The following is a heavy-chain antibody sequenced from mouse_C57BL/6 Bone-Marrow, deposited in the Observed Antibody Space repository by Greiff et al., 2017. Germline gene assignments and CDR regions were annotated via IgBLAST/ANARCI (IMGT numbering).Heavy chain of an antibody. CDR1: GYTFTSYD. V-gene: IGHV1-85*01. D-gene: IGHD1-1*01. J-gene: IGHJ1*03. CDR2: IYPRDGST. Sequence: VQLQQSGPELVKPGASVTLSCKASGYTFTSYDINWVKQRPGQGLEWIGWIYPRDGSTKYNEKFKGKATLTVDTSSSTAYMELHSLTSEDSAVYFGARDYGSGYWYFDVWGTGTTVTVSS. CDR3: ARDYGSGYWYFDV.